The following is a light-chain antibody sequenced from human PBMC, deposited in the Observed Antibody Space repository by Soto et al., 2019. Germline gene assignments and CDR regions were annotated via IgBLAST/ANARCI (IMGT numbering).Light chain of an antibody. V-gene: IGKV3-20*01. CDR1: QSVSSSY. Sequence: EIVLKQSPGTLSLSPGERATLSCRASQSVSSSYLAWYQQKPGQAPMLLIYGASSRATGIPDRFSGSGSETDFTLTITRLEPEDFSVYYCQQYGSSSWTFGQGTNVEI. CDR2: GAS. J-gene: IGKJ1*01. CDR3: QQYGSSSWT.